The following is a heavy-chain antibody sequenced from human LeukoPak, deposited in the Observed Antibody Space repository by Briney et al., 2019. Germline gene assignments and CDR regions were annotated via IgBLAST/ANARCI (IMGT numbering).Heavy chain of an antibody. V-gene: IGHV4-4*07. CDR2: IYTTGTT. CDR3: GRQGYTASYYFLDY. J-gene: IGHJ4*02. CDR1: SGSISSYY. Sequence: SETLTLTCTVSSGSISSYYWGWVRQPPGKGLEWIGRIYTTGTTHYNPSLMSRDTMSVDTSTNQFSLNLRSMTAADTAVYYCGRQGYTASYYFLDYWSQGKLLSVS. D-gene: IGHD1-26*01.